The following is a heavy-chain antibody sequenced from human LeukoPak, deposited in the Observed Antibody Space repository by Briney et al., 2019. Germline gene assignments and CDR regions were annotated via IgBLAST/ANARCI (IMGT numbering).Heavy chain of an antibody. V-gene: IGHV3-30*02. J-gene: IGHJ2*01. CDR3: ARGVPAAISDWYFDL. CDR1: GFTFSSYG. CDR2: IRYDGSNK. D-gene: IGHD2-2*01. Sequence: GGSLRLSCAASGFTFSSYGMHWVRQAPGKGLEWVAFIRYDGSNKYYADSVKGRFTISRDNSKNTLYLQMNSLRAEDTAVYYCARGVPAAISDWYFDLWGRGTLVTVSS.